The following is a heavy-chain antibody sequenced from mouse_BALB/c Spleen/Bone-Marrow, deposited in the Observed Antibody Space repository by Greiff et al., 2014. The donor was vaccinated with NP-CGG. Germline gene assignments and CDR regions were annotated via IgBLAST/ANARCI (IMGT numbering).Heavy chain of an antibody. D-gene: IGHD2-1*01. CDR2: IRDKANGYTT. J-gene: IGHJ2*01. CDR3: ARDDGNYHCFDY. CDR1: GFTFTDYY. Sequence: EVKLMESGGGLVQPGGSLRLSCATSGFTFTDYYMSWVRQPPGRALEGLGFIRDKANGYTTEYSASVKGRFTISRDNSQSIVYLQMNTLRTEDSATYYCARDDGNYHCFDYWGQGTTLTVSS. V-gene: IGHV7-3*02.